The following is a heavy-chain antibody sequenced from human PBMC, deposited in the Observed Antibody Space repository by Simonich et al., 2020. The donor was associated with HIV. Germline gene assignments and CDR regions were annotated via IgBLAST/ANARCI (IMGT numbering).Heavy chain of an antibody. CDR2: ISAGGEET. J-gene: IGHJ3*02. V-gene: IGHV3-23*01. D-gene: IGHD6-19*01. Sequence: DVQLLESGGGLVQRGGSLRLSCAASGFTFSSIAMNWVRQAPGKGLDWVSGISAGGEETYYADSVNGRFTISRDNSKNSLYRQMNSLRAEDMALYYCARLAVAGTGTAFDIWGQGTMVTVSS. CDR3: ARLAVAGTGTAFDI. CDR1: GFTFSSIA.